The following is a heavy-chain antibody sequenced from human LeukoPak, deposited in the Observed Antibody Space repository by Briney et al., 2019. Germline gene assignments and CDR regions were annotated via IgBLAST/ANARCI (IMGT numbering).Heavy chain of an antibody. Sequence: QPGGSLRLSCAASGFTFSSYAMSWVRQAPGKGLEWVSAISGSGGSTYYADSVRGRVTISRDNSKHTLYLQMNRLRAEDTAVYFCARVGSTLDVWGQGTTVTISS. CDR2: ISGSGGST. J-gene: IGHJ6*02. V-gene: IGHV3-23*01. CDR3: ARVGSTLDV. CDR1: GFTFSSYA. D-gene: IGHD2-15*01.